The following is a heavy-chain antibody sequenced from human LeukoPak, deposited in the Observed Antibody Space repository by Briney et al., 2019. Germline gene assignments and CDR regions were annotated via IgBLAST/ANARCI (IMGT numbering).Heavy chain of an antibody. Sequence: RGSLRLSCAASGITFSNYWMSWVRQAPEPGLEWVANINKDGSEQYYVGSVRGRFTISRDNAKNSLFLQMNSLRVEDTAIYYCSTQGAHNFLYWGRGTPVTVSS. CDR2: INKDGSEQ. CDR1: GITFSNYW. V-gene: IGHV3-7*03. D-gene: IGHD3-16*01. J-gene: IGHJ4*02. CDR3: STQGAHNFLY.